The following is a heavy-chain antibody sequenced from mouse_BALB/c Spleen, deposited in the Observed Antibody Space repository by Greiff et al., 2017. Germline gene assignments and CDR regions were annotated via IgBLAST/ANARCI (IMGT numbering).Heavy chain of an antibody. J-gene: IGHJ4*01. V-gene: IGHV5-12-2*01. CDR1: GFTFSSYT. Sequence: EVKLMESGGGLVQPGGSLKLSCAASGFTFSSYTMSWVRQTPEKRLEWVAYISNGGGSTYYPDTVKGRFTISRDNAKNTLYLQMSSLRSEDTAMYYCARDSDYWGQGTSVTVSS. CDR2: ISNGGGST. CDR3: ARDSDY.